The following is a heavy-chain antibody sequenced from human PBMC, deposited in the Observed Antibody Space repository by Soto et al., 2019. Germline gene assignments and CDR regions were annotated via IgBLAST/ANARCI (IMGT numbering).Heavy chain of an antibody. D-gene: IGHD6-6*01. J-gene: IGHJ3*02. V-gene: IGHV1-69*06. CDR3: ASPYTSSFAFDI. CDR1: GGTLSIYG. CDR2: TIPIFGTP. Sequence: ASVKVSCKASGGTLSIYGSSWVRQAPGQGLEWMGGTIPIFGTPNYAQKFQGRVTITADKSTSTADMELSSLRSEDTAVYYCASPYTSSFAFDIWGQGTVVTVSS.